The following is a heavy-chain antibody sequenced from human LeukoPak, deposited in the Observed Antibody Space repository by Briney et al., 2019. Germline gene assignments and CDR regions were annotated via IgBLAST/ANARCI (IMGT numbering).Heavy chain of an antibody. D-gene: IGHD2-2*01. V-gene: IGHV4-34*01. Sequence: ASETLSLTCAVYGGSFSGYYWSWIRQPPGKGLEWIGEINHSGSTNYNPSLKSRVTISVDTSKNQFSLKLSSVTAADTTVYYCARQNFYRYCRSTSCYRPYYYYYMDVWGKGTTVTISS. J-gene: IGHJ6*03. CDR1: GGSFSGYY. CDR2: INHSGST. CDR3: ARQNFYRYCRSTSCYRPYYYYYMDV.